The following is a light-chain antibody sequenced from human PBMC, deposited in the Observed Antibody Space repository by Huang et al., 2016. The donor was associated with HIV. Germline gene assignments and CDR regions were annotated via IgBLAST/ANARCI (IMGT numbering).Light chain of an antibody. Sequence: EIVLTQSPATLSLSPGERATLSCRASQSVRTYLAWYQQKPGQAPRLLIYDASNRATGIPARFSGSGSGTDFTLTISNLQSEDFAVYYCQRRSAWPLTFGGGTKVEI. J-gene: IGKJ4*01. V-gene: IGKV3-11*01. CDR2: DAS. CDR3: QRRSAWPLT. CDR1: QSVRTY.